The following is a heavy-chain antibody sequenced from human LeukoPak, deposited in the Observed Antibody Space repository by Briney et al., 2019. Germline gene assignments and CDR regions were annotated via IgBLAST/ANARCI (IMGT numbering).Heavy chain of an antibody. J-gene: IGHJ4*02. V-gene: IGHV4-30-4*01. D-gene: IGHD1-26*01. CDR2: IYYSGSI. CDR1: GGSISSGDHY. CDR3: ARVSSGATTVDY. Sequence: SSETLSLTCTVSGGSISSGDHYWSWIRQPPGKGLEWIGYIYYSGSIYYNPSLKSRVIISVDTSKNQFSLKLSSVTAADTAVYYCARVSSGATTVDYWGQGTLVTXSS.